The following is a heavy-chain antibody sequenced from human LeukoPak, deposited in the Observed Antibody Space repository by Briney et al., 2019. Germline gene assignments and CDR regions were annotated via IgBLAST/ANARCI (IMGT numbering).Heavy chain of an antibody. J-gene: IGHJ4*02. CDR1: GLTFSSSW. CDR3: ARDLAYSRLDY. Sequence: GGSLRLSCAVSGLTFSSSWMDWVRQAPGKGLEWVASINPDGNKKYSADSVEGRFTISRDNAENSLYLQMNSLRVEDTAFHYCARDLAYSRLDYWGQGMLVTVSS. D-gene: IGHD5-18*01. CDR2: INPDGNKK. V-gene: IGHV3-7*01.